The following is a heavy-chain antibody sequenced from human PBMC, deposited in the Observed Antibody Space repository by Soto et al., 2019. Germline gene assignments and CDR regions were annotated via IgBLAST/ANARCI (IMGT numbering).Heavy chain of an antibody. J-gene: IGHJ4*02. Sequence: QVQLVESGGGVVQPGRSLRLSCAASGFTFSSYAMHWVRQAPGKGLEWVAVISYDGSNKYYADSVKGRFTISRDNSKNTLYLQMNSLRAEDTAVYCCARDFVIVGATRGSDWGQGTLVTVSS. CDR2: ISYDGSNK. V-gene: IGHV3-30-3*01. D-gene: IGHD1-26*01. CDR1: GFTFSSYA. CDR3: ARDFVIVGATRGSD.